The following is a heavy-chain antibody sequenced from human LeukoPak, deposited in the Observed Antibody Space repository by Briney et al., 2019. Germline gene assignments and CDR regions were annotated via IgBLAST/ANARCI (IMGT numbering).Heavy chain of an antibody. V-gene: IGHV1-69*05. D-gene: IGHD3-22*01. Sequence: ASVKVSCKASGGTFSSYAISWVRQAPGQGLEWMGGIIPIFGTANYAQKFQGRVTITTDESTSTAYMELSSLRSEDTAVYYCASAASRDYYDVNPFDIWGQGTMVTVSS. CDR2: IIPIFGTA. CDR3: ASAASRDYYDVNPFDI. CDR1: GGTFSSYA. J-gene: IGHJ3*02.